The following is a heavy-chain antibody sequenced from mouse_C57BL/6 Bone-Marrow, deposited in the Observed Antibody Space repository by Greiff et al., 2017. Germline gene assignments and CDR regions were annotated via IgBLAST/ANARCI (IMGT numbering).Heavy chain of an antibody. J-gene: IGHJ2*01. CDR3: ARAYGSSTVFDY. Sequence: QVQLKESGAELARPGASVKLSCKASGYTFTSYGISWVKQRTGQGLEWIGEIYPRSGNTYYNEKFKGKATLTADKSSSPAYVELRSLTSEDSAVYFDARAYGSSTVFDYWGQGTTLTVSA. CDR2: IYPRSGNT. V-gene: IGHV1-81*01. D-gene: IGHD1-1*01. CDR1: GYTFTSYG.